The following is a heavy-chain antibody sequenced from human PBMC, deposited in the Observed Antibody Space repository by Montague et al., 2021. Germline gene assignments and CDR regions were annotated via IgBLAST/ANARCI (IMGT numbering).Heavy chain of an antibody. D-gene: IGHD2-21*01. CDR1: GFSLTTSGVG. Sequence: PALVKPTQTLTLTCTFSGFSLTTSGVGVGWIRQPPGKALEWLGVIYWDADKRYSPSLQNRLIITHDASRNQVILTLNDLDPMDTGTYFCAHTHHVIPGDYYLDVWGKGTTVTVSS. V-gene: IGHV2-5*02. CDR3: AHTHHVIPGDYYLDV. J-gene: IGHJ6*03. CDR2: IYWDADK.